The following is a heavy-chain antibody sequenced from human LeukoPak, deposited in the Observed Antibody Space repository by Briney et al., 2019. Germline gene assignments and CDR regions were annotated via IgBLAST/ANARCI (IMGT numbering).Heavy chain of an antibody. CDR2: ISSSSSTI. Sequence: GGSLRLSCAASGFTFSTYSMNWVRQAPGKGLEWVSYISSSSSTIYYADSVKGRFTISRDNAKNSLYLQMNSLRAEDTALYYCAKGELGIAARPLDYWGQGTLVTVSS. CDR1: GFTFSTYS. D-gene: IGHD6-6*01. V-gene: IGHV3-48*04. CDR3: AKGELGIAARPLDY. J-gene: IGHJ4*02.